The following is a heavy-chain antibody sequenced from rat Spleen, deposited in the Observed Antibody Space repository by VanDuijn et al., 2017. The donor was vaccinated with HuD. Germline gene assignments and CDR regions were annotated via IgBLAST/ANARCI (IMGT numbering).Heavy chain of an antibody. CDR1: GFTFSDYN. Sequence: EVQLVESGGGLVQPGRSLKLSCAASGFTFSDYNMAWVRQAPKKGLEWVATISYDGSSTYYRDSVKGRFTISRDNAKSTLYLKMDSLRSEDTATYYCALGYDFDYWGQGVMVTVSS. V-gene: IGHV5-7*01. CDR2: ISYDGSST. D-gene: IGHD1-4*01. J-gene: IGHJ2*01. CDR3: ALGYDFDY.